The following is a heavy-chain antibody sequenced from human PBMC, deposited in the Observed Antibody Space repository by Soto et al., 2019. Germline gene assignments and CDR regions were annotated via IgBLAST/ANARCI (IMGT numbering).Heavy chain of an antibody. J-gene: IGHJ6*02. V-gene: IGHV4-59*08. CDR3: ARQNPAQGYYYGMDV. CDR2: IYFSGST. Sequence: SETLPLTCTVSGGSIGSYYWSSIRQPPGKGLEWIGYIYFSGSTNYNPSLKSRVTISVDRSKNQFSLKLSCVTAADTAVYYCARQNPAQGYYYGMDVWGQGTTVTVSS. CDR1: GGSIGSYY.